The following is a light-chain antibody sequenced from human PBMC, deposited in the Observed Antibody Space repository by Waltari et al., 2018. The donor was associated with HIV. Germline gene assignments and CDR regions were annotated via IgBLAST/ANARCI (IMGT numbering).Light chain of an antibody. CDR3: QRYDISPFT. CDR2: SES. V-gene: IGKV3-20*01. CDR1: QTMRNNF. Sequence: EIVLTKSPDTLSLSPGERATIPGRTSQTMRNNFVAWYQQNLGKDPRLVIYSESRRANGIPDRFSGSESGTDFTLSISRLAPENFAVYFCQRYDISPFTFGAGPNV. J-gene: IGKJ3*01.